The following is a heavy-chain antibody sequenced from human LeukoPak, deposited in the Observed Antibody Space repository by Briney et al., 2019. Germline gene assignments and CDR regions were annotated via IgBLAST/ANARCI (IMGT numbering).Heavy chain of an antibody. CDR2: IYAGDSDT. D-gene: IGHD1-26*01. CDR3: ARRGGSYSGYYYYGMDV. J-gene: IGHJ6*02. CDR1: RSTFTSYW. V-gene: IGHV5-51*01. Sequence: GESLQISCQGSRSTFTSYWIGWVRQMPGKGLECMGIIYAGDSDTRYSPYFQGQVTISADKSNSTAYLQWSSLKASDTAMYYCARRGGSYSGYYYYGMDVWGQGTTVTVSS.